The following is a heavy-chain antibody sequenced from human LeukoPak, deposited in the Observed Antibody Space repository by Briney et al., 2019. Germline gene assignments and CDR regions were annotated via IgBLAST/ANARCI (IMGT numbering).Heavy chain of an antibody. D-gene: IGHD1-7*01. CDR3: ARARGNYWFDY. Sequence: GGSLRLSCAASGFTFSSYSMNWVRQAPGKGLEWVSSISSSSSYIYYADSVKGRFTISRDSSKNTLYLQMNSLRAGDTAIYYCARARGNYWFDYWGQGTLVTVSS. CDR1: GFTFSSYS. CDR2: ISSSSSYI. V-gene: IGHV3-21*04. J-gene: IGHJ4*02.